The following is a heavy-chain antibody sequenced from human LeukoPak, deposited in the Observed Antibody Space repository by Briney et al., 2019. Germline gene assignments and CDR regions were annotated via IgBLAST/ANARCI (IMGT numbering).Heavy chain of an antibody. J-gene: IGHJ4*02. CDR1: GYTFTSYA. V-gene: IGHV1-3*01. Sequence: ASVTVSCKASGYTFTSYAMHWVRQAPGQRLEWMGWINAGNGNTKYSQKFQGRVTIARDTSASTAYMELSSLRSEDTAVYFFARARTRFAAACFFYFWGQGTLVTVSS. CDR3: ARARTRFAAACFFYF. CDR2: INAGNGNT. D-gene: IGHD6-13*01.